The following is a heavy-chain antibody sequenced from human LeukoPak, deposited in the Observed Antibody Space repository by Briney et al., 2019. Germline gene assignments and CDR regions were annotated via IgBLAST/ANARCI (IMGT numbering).Heavy chain of an antibody. CDR2: IIPILGIA. CDR1: GGTFSSYA. V-gene: IGHV1-69*04. J-gene: IGHJ3*02. Sequence: GASVKVSCKASGGTFSSYAISWVRQAPGQGLEWMGRIIPILGIANYAQKFQGRVTITADTSTSTAYMELRSLRSDDTAVYYCARVGRHSHNYYDSSGYPRCGAFDIWGQGTMVTVSS. D-gene: IGHD3-22*01. CDR3: ARVGRHSHNYYDSSGYPRCGAFDI.